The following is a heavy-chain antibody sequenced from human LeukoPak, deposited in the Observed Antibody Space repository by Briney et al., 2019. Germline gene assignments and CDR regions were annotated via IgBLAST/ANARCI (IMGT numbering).Heavy chain of an antibody. CDR3: ARSYYGSGSYYTPGLDY. Sequence: GGSLRLSCTASGFTFSEHYMDWIRQAPGKGLEWVSYISSTSTYTNYADSVMGRFTISRDNAKNTLYLQMNSLRAEDTAVYYCARSYYGSGSYYTPGLDYWGQRTLVTVSS. V-gene: IGHV3-11*06. J-gene: IGHJ4*02. CDR2: ISSTSTYT. D-gene: IGHD3-10*01. CDR1: GFTFSEHY.